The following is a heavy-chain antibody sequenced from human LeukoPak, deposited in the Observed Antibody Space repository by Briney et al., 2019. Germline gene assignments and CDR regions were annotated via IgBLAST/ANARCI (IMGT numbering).Heavy chain of an antibody. J-gene: IGHJ3*02. CDR3: ARDRGGYCSGGSCLDAFDI. CDR2: ISSSSSYI. V-gene: IGHV3-21*01. Sequence: GGSLRLSCPACGFTFSSYSMNWVRQAPGKGLEWVSSISSSSSYIYYADSVKGRFTISRDNAKNSLYLQMNSLRAQDTAMYYCARDRGGYCSGGSCLDAFDIWGQGTMVTFSS. CDR1: GFTFSSYS. D-gene: IGHD2-15*01.